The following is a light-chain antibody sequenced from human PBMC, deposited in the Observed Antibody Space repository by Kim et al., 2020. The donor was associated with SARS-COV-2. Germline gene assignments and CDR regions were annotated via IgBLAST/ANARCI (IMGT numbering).Light chain of an antibody. CDR1: QTVSSSY. Sequence: PGERATRTCRASQTVSSSYLAWYRQRPGQAPRLLIYGASTRATGIPDRFSGSGSGTDFSLTISRLEPEDFAVYYCQQYGNSPLTFGGGTKVDIK. J-gene: IGKJ4*01. CDR2: GAS. V-gene: IGKV3-20*01. CDR3: QQYGNSPLT.